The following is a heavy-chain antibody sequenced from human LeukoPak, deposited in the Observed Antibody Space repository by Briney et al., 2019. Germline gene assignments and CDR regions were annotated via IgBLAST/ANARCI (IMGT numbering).Heavy chain of an antibody. CDR2: INQDGSEK. J-gene: IGHJ4*02. CDR1: GFTFSRYW. Sequence: PGGSLRLSCAASGFTFSRYWMTWVRQAPGKGLAWVANINQDGSEKYYVDSVKGRFTISRDNGKNSLYLQMNSLRAEDTAVYYCTRGYCGYTSCSPPPDSWGQGTLVTVSS. CDR3: TRGYCGYTSCSPPPDS. V-gene: IGHV3-7*01. D-gene: IGHD2-21*01.